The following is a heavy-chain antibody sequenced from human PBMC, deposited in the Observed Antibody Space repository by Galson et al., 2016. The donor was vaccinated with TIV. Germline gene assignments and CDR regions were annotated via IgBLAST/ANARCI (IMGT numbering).Heavy chain of an antibody. CDR3: ARISGYYDSSGYYVPRSFDY. Sequence: PALVKPTQTLTLTCTFSGFSLNTDGMCVNWIRQPPGKALEWLARIDWDDDKSYTSSLKTRLTISKDTSKNQVVLTMTNMDPVDTATYYCARISGYYDSSGYYVPRSFDYWGQGTLVTVSS. CDR2: IDWDDDK. D-gene: IGHD3-22*01. J-gene: IGHJ4*02. V-gene: IGHV2-70*11. CDR1: GFSLNTDGMC.